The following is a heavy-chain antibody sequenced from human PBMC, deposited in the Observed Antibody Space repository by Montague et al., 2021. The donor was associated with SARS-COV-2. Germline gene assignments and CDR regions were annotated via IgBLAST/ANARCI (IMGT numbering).Heavy chain of an antibody. Sequence: SETLSLTCTVSGDSINTYYCNWIRQPPGKGLEWPGSIFYTGSTNXNPSLKSGVTISLDTSKNQFFLKVTSVTAADTAVYYCARQAAGSYFYYGVDVWGQGTTVTVSS. CDR1: GDSINTYY. D-gene: IGHD6-13*01. CDR2: IFYTGST. J-gene: IGHJ6*02. V-gene: IGHV4-59*12. CDR3: ARQAAGSYFYYGVDV.